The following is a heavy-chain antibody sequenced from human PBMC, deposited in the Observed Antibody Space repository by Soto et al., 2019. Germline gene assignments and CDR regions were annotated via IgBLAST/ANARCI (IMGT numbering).Heavy chain of an antibody. CDR3: ARADCGGDCYLYNWFDP. V-gene: IGHV4-31*03. CDR1: GGSISSGGYY. CDR2: IYYSGST. D-gene: IGHD2-21*02. J-gene: IGHJ5*02. Sequence: QVQLQESVPGLVKPSQTLSLTCTVSGGSISSGGYYWSWIRQHPGKGLEWIGYIYYSGSTYYNPSLKSRVTISVDTSKNQFSLKLSSVTAADTAVYYCARADCGGDCYLYNWFDPWGQGTLVTVSS.